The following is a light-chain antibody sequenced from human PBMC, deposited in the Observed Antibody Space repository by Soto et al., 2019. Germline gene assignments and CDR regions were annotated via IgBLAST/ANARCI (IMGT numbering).Light chain of an antibody. V-gene: IGKV3-20*01. J-gene: IGKJ1*01. CDR1: QSVSSSF. CDR2: GAS. CDR3: QQYDSSPWT. Sequence: EIVLTQSPGTLSLSPGKRATLSCRASQSVSSSFLAWYQQKPGQAPRPLIYGASSRATCIPDRFSGSVSGTDFTLTISRLEPEDFAVYYCQQYDSSPWTFGQGTKVEIK.